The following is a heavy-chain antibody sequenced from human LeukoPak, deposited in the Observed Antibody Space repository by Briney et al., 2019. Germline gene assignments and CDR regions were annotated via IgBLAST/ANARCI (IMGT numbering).Heavy chain of an antibody. Sequence: ASVKVSCKASGYTFTSYDINWVRQATGQGLEWMGWMNPNSGNTGYAQKFQGRVTMTRDTSISTAYMELSSLRAEDTAVYYCARLGVITFGGVIVKSRGYFDYWGQGTLVTVSS. V-gene: IGHV1-8*01. CDR1: GYTFTSYD. CDR2: MNPNSGNT. J-gene: IGHJ4*02. D-gene: IGHD3-16*02. CDR3: ARLGVITFGGVIVKSRGYFDY.